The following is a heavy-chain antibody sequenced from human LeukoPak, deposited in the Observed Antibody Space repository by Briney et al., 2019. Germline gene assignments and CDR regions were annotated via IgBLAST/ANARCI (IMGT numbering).Heavy chain of an antibody. V-gene: IGHV1-8*01. CDR2: MNPNSGNT. Sequence: ASVKVSCKASGYTFSTYDINWVRQATGQGLEWMGWMNPNSGNTGYAQKFRGRVTMTRDTSITTAYLELSSLTSEDTAVYYCAGVPSSGQDWGQGTLVTASS. D-gene: IGHD3-22*01. CDR1: GYTFSTYD. J-gene: IGHJ4*02. CDR3: AGVPSSGQD.